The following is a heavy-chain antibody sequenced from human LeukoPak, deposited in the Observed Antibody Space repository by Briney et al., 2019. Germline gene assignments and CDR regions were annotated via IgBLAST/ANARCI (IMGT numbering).Heavy chain of an antibody. V-gene: IGHV3-9*01. Sequence: GGSLRLSCAASGFTFDDYAMHWVRQVPGKGLEWVSGISWNSGSIGYADSVKGRFTISRDNAKNSLYLQMNSLRAEDTALYYCAKGPGTAMVTPFDYWGQGTLVTVSS. D-gene: IGHD5-18*01. CDR2: ISWNSGSI. J-gene: IGHJ4*02. CDR3: AKGPGTAMVTPFDY. CDR1: GFTFDDYA.